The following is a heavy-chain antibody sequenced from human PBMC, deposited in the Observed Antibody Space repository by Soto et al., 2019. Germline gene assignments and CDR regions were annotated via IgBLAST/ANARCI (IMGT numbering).Heavy chain of an antibody. V-gene: IGHV4-4*07. D-gene: IGHD1-26*01. CDR2: MFTGEST. CDR1: GVPITGNY. CDR3: ARSGGNFKFDY. J-gene: IGHJ4*02. Sequence: SETLSLTCTVSGVPITGNYWNWIRQPAGKGLEWIGRMFTGESTDYNPSLKSRVTMSVDTSKNHFSLRLTSLTAADTAVYYCARSGGNFKFDYWGPGTLVTVSS.